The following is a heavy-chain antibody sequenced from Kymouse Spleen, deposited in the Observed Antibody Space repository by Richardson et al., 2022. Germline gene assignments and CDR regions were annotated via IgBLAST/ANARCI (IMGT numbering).Heavy chain of an antibody. CDR3: AREGPLTMVRGVRGGMDV. V-gene: IGHV4-34*01. D-gene: IGHD3-10*01. CDR1: GGSFSGYY. CDR2: INHSGST. J-gene: IGHJ6*02. Sequence: QVQLQQWGAGLLKPSETLSLTCAVYGGSFSGYYWSWIRQPPGKGLEWIGEINHSGSTNYNPSLKSRVTISVDTSKNQFSLKLSSVTAADTAVYYCAREGPLTMVRGVRGGMDVWGQGTTVTVSS.